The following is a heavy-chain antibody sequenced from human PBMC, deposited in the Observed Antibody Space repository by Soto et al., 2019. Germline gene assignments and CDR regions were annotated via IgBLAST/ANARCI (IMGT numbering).Heavy chain of an antibody. V-gene: IGHV3-23*01. Sequence: VGSLRLSCAASGFPCGSYDMTWVRQAPGKGLEWVSTILVDGRTFYVDSVKGRFTISRDNSRNTVYLQMNSLTAGDTALYYCAKATATGGGAFDFCGQGTMVTVSS. CDR3: AKATATGGGAFDF. CDR2: ILVDGRT. J-gene: IGHJ3*01. D-gene: IGHD2-8*02. CDR1: GFPCGSYD.